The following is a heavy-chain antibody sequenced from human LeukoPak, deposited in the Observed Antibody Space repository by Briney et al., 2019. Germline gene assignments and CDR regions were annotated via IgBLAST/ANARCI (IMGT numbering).Heavy chain of an antibody. J-gene: IGHJ5*02. CDR1: GGSFSGCC. V-gene: IGHV4-34*01. D-gene: IGHD6-13*01. CDR2: INHSGST. CDR3: ARGGYSRPWFDP. Sequence: SETLSLTCAVYGGSFSGCCWCWIRQPPGKGLEWIGEINHSGSTNYNPSLKSRVTISVDTSKNQFSLKLSSVTAADTAVYYCARGGYSRPWFDPWGQGTLVTVSS.